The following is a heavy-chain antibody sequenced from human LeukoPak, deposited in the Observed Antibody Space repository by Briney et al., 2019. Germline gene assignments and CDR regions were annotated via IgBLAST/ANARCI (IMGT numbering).Heavy chain of an antibody. CDR2: ISASGGTT. CDR1: GFLFSDYA. CDR3: AKAPPYTKYFDY. J-gene: IGHJ4*02. D-gene: IGHD1-1*01. V-gene: IGHV3-23*01. Sequence: GGSLRLSCAASGFLFSDYAMTWVRQAPGKGLEFVSTISASGGTTYYPDSVQGRFTISRDNSKNTLYLQMYSLRAEDTAIYYCAKAPPYTKYFDYWGQGTLLTVSS.